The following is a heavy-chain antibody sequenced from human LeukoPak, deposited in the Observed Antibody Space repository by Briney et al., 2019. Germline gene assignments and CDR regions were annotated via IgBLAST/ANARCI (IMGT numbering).Heavy chain of an antibody. Sequence: ASVKVSCKASGYTFTGYYMHWVRQAPGQGLEWMGWINHNSGGTNYAQKFQGRVTMTRDTSISTAYMELSRLRSDDTAVYYCARTSPADSYYYYYYMDVWGKGTTVTVSS. CDR2: INHNSGGT. CDR3: ARTSPADSYYYYYYMDV. D-gene: IGHD6-6*01. V-gene: IGHV1-2*02. CDR1: GYTFTGYY. J-gene: IGHJ6*03.